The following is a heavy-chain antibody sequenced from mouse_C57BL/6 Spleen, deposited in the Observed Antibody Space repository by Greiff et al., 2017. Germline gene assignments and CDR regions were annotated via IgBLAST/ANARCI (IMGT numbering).Heavy chain of an antibody. CDR2: IDPSDSYT. Sequence: QVQLQQPGAELVMPGASVKLSCKASGYTFTSYWMHWVKQRPGQGLEWIGEIDPSDSYTNYNQKFKGKSTLTVDKSSSTAYMQLSSLTSEDSAVYYCARSWDGNYVWFDYWGQGTTLTVSS. CDR3: ARSWDGNYVWFDY. CDR1: GYTFTSYW. V-gene: IGHV1-69*01. D-gene: IGHD2-1*01. J-gene: IGHJ2*01.